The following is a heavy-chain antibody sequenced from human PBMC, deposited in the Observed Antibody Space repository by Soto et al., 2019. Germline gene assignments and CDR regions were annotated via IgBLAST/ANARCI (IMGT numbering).Heavy chain of an antibody. CDR3: ARDRYYYDSSGYFDY. D-gene: IGHD3-22*01. Sequence: SGPTLVNPTQTLTLTCTFSGFSLSTSGMSVSWIRQPPGKALEWLALIDRDDNKYYSTSLKTRLTISKDTSKNQVVLTMTNMDPVDTATYYCARDRYYYDSSGYFDYWGQGTLVTVSS. J-gene: IGHJ4*02. CDR1: GFSLSTSGMS. CDR2: IDRDDNK. V-gene: IGHV2-70*01.